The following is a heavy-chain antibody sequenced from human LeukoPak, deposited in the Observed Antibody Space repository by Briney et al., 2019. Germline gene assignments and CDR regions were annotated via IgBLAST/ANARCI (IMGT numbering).Heavy chain of an antibody. J-gene: IGHJ4*02. CDR1: GFTFRSYA. CDR2: ISSDGSNK. D-gene: IGHD3-22*01. Sequence: PGESLRLSCAASGFTFRSYAMHWVRQAPGKGLEWVAVISSDGSNKYYADSVKGRFTISRDNSKNTLYLQMNSLRPEDTAVYYCARGLAYYYDSSAYFLDYWGQGTLVTVSS. CDR3: ARGLAYYYDSSAYFLDY. V-gene: IGHV3-30*04.